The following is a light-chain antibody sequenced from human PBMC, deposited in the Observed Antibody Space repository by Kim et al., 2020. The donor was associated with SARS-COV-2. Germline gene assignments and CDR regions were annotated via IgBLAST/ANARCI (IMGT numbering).Light chain of an antibody. Sequence: QWVSGDCAGASSNIGTGHDVHWYQHRPGMAPKLLVFSNTRRPSGVPDRFSGSKSGTAASLTIAGLQAEDEADYYCQSYDSSLSAWVFGGGTQLTVL. J-gene: IGLJ3*02. CDR3: QSYDSSLSAWV. CDR1: SSNIGTGHD. CDR2: SNT. V-gene: IGLV1-40*01.